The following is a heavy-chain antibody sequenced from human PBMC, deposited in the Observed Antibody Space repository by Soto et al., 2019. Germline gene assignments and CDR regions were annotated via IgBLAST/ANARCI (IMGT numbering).Heavy chain of an antibody. D-gene: IGHD6-13*01. J-gene: IGHJ4*02. CDR2: ISTSGSTI. Sequence: GGSLRLSCSASGFTFSRYEMNWVRQAPGKGLEWISYISTSGSTIYYADSVKGRFTISRDNAKNSLYLQMNSLRAEDTAVYYCARELAAAGSFDYWGQGTLVTVSS. V-gene: IGHV3-48*03. CDR1: GFTFSRYE. CDR3: ARELAAAGSFDY.